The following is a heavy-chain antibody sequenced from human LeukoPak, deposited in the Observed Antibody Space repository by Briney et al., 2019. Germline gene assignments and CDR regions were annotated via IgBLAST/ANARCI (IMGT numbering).Heavy chain of an antibody. V-gene: IGHV1-46*01. CDR2: INPSSGST. D-gene: IGHD2-15*01. Sequence: ASVKVSCKTSGYTFTTCYMHWVRQAPGQGLEWMGVINPSSGSTTYAQKFQGRVTMTRDTSTSTVYMDLSSLRSEDTAVYYCARHELGGRSPYDYWGQGTLSPSPQ. CDR3: ARHELGGRSPYDY. CDR1: GYTFTTCY. J-gene: IGHJ4*02.